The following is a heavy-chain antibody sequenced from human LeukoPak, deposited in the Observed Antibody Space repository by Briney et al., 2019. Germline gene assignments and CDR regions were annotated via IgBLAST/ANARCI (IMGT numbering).Heavy chain of an antibody. CDR1: GGSFSGCY. D-gene: IGHD2-2*01. CDR2: INHSGST. V-gene: IGHV4-34*01. Sequence: PSETLSLTCAVYGGSFSGCYWSWIRQPPVRGLEWIGEINHSGSTNYNPSLKSRVTISVDTSKNQFSLKLSSVTAADTAVYYCARGPLNDCSSTSCYWGYFDYWGQGTMVTVSS. J-gene: IGHJ4*02. CDR3: ARGPLNDCSSTSCYWGYFDY.